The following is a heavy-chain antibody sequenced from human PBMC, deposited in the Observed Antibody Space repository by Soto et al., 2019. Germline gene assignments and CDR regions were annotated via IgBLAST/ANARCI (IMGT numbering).Heavy chain of an antibody. CDR1: GGSISSYY. V-gene: IGHV4-59*08. CDR3: ARHVIQGYYSSGWFDP. D-gene: IGHD3-3*01. Sequence: SETLSLTCTVSGGSISSYYWSWIRQPPGKGLEWIGYIYYSGSTNYNPSLKSRVTISVDTSKNQFSLKLSSVTAADTAVYYCARHVIQGYYSSGWFDPWGQGTLVTVSS. J-gene: IGHJ5*02. CDR2: IYYSGST.